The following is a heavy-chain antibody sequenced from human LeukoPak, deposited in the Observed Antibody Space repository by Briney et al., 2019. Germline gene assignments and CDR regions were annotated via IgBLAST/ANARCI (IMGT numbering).Heavy chain of an antibody. CDR2: IYYSGDT. J-gene: IGHJ3*02. D-gene: IGHD3-9*01. V-gene: IGHV4-59*01. CDR3: ARQGVQYYDILTGYYFDAFDI. CDR1: GDSISTYY. Sequence: PSETLSLTCSISGDSISTYYWSWIRQTPGKGLEWLGYIYYSGDTNYNPSLKSRVTISVDTSKNQFSLKLSSVTAADTAVYYCARQGVQYYDILTGYYFDAFDIWGQGTMVTVSS.